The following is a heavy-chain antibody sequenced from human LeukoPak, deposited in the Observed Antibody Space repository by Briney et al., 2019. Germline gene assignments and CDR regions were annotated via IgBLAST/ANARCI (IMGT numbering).Heavy chain of an antibody. V-gene: IGHV1-24*01. CDR3: ARVRTVTTYYDY. Sequence: ASVKVSCKVSGHTLTELSMHWVRQAPGKGLEWMGGFDPEDGETIYAQKFQGRVTMTEDTSTDTAYMELSSLRSDATAVYYCARVRTVTTYYDYWGQGTLVAVSS. CDR1: GHTLTELS. D-gene: IGHD4-17*01. CDR2: FDPEDGET. J-gene: IGHJ4*02.